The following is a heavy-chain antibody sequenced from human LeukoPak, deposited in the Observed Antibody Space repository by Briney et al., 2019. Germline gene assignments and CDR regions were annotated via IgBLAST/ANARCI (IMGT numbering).Heavy chain of an antibody. CDR2: IRSKAYGGTT. CDR3: TRTVATRGVRYFDY. CDR1: GFTFGDYA. Sequence: GGSLRLSCTASGFTFGDYAMSWVRQAPGKGLEWVGFIRSKAYGGTTEYAASVKGRFTISRDDSKSIAYLQMNSLKTEVTAVYYCTRTVATRGVRYFDYWGQGTLVTVSS. D-gene: IGHD5-12*01. J-gene: IGHJ4*02. V-gene: IGHV3-49*04.